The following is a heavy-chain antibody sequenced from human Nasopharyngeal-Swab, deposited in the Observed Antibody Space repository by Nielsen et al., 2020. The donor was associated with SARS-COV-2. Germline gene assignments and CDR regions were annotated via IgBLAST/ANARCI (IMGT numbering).Heavy chain of an antibody. CDR2: ISSSSSYI. J-gene: IGHJ4*02. CDR1: GLTFSSYS. CDR3: ARDYYAYCGGDCYSGPNYFDY. Sequence: GESLKISCAASGLTFSSYSMNWVRQAPGKGLEWVSSISSSSSYIYYADSVKGRFTISRDNAKNSLYLQMNSLRAEDTAVYYCARDYYAYCGGDCYSGPNYFDYWGQGTLVTVSS. D-gene: IGHD2-21*02. V-gene: IGHV3-21*01.